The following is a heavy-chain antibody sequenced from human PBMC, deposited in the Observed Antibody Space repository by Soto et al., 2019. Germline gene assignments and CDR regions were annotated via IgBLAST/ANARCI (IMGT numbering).Heavy chain of an antibody. V-gene: IGHV1-58*01. D-gene: IGHD3-22*01. CDR3: AARVGYDSSGYVFDY. CDR2: IVVGNSNT. CDR1: GVTCITSA. Sequence: QMQLVQSGPEVKKPGTSVKVSCKASGVTCITSAVQWVRQARGQHLEWIGWIVVGNSNTNYAQKFQERVTITRDMSTDTADMELSSLRSDDTAVYYCAARVGYDSSGYVFDYWGQGTLVTVSS. J-gene: IGHJ4*02.